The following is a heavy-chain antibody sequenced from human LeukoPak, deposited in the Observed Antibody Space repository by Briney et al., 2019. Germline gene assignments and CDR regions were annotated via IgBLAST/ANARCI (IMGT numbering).Heavy chain of an antibody. Sequence: SVKVSCKASGGTFSSYAISWVRQAPGQGLEWMGGINPIFGTANYAQKFQGRVTITADESTSTAYMELSSLRSEDTAVYYCAREPYYYDSSGYYLAASWFDPWGQGTLVTVSS. CDR3: AREPYYYDSSGYYLAASWFDP. D-gene: IGHD3-22*01. CDR1: GGTFSSYA. V-gene: IGHV1-69*13. J-gene: IGHJ5*02. CDR2: INPIFGTA.